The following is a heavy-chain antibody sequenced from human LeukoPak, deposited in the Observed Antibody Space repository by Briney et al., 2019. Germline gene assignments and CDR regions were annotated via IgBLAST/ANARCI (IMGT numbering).Heavy chain of an antibody. J-gene: IGHJ3*02. V-gene: IGHV3-33*01. CDR1: GFTFSSYG. D-gene: IGHD3-16*01. CDR2: IWYDGSNK. CDR3: AAEGDEGGGGGPKDAFAI. Sequence: GRSLRLSCAASGFTFSSYGMHWVRQAPGKGLEWGAAIWYDGSNKYYADSVKGRFTISRDNSKNTLYLQMNGLRAEETAVYYCAAEGDEGGGGGPKDAFAIWGQGTMVTVSS.